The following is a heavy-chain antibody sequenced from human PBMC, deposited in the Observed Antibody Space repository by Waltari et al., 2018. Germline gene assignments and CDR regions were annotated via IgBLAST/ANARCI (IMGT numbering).Heavy chain of an antibody. D-gene: IGHD1-1*01. CDR3: ARVSRRTYRSPVPGRHFYYGMDV. Sequence: EEQLVESGGGLVQPGDSLRLSCPASGFTLSSYWSTWVRQAPGKGPLWVSRISSDASDTTYADSVKGRFTISRDNARNTLYLQMNRLRAEDTAVYFCARVSRRTYRSPVPGRHFYYGMDVWGQGTTVTVSS. CDR2: ISSDASDT. J-gene: IGHJ6*02. V-gene: IGHV3-74*03. CDR1: GFTLSSYW.